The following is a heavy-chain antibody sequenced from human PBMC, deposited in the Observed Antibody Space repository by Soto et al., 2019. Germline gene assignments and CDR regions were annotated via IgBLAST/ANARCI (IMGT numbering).Heavy chain of an antibody. CDR2: ISAYNGNT. J-gene: IGHJ6*03. CDR3: ARERFLEWLPHYYYYYMDV. V-gene: IGHV1-18*01. CDR1: GYTFTSYG. D-gene: IGHD3-3*01. Sequence: ASVKVSCKASGYTFTSYGISWVRQAPGQGLEWMGWISAYNGNTNYAQKLQGRVTMTTDTSTSTAYMELRSLRSDDTAVYYCARERFLEWLPHYYYYYMDVWGKGTTVTVSS.